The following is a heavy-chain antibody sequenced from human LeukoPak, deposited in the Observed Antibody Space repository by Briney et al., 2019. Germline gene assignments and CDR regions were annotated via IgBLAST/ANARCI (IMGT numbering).Heavy chain of an antibody. J-gene: IGHJ3*02. D-gene: IGHD6-6*01. Sequence: PGWPLLLSCAASGSTFSDFAMSWVREAPGKVLEWVSNIGGTGGDTYYADSVKGRFTVSRDNSKNTLYLQMNSLRAEDTAVYYCAKDEIPRNKVYDAFDIWGQGTKVTVSS. V-gene: IGHV3-23*01. CDR3: AKDEIPRNKVYDAFDI. CDR1: GSTFSDFA. CDR2: IGGTGGDT.